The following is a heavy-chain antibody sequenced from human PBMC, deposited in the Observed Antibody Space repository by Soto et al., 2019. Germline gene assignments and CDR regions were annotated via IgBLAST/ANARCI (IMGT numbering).Heavy chain of an antibody. CDR1: GFTFSSYA. CDR2: ISGSGGST. J-gene: IGHJ4*02. D-gene: IGHD3-22*01. Sequence: PGGSLRLSCAASGFTFSSYAMSWVRQAPGKGLEWVSAISGSGGSTYYADSVKGRFTISRDNSKNTLYLQMNSLRAEDTAVYYCAKVHYYDSSGHTGKYYFDYWGQGXLVTVYS. CDR3: AKVHYYDSSGHTGKYYFDY. V-gene: IGHV3-23*01.